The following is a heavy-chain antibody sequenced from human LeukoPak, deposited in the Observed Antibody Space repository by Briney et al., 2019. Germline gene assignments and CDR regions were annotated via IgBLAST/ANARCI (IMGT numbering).Heavy chain of an antibody. CDR1: GYTFTDYY. J-gene: IGHJ4*02. V-gene: IGHV1-2*02. D-gene: IGHD2-2*01. CDR3: ARPSSTDYV. CDR2: LNPKSGDT. Sequence: ASVKVSCKASGYTFTDYYYIHWGRQAPGQGLEWMGWLNPKSGDTNYAQKFQGRVTVTRDTSISTAYMELSRLRYDDTAVYYCARPSSTDYVWGQGTQLTVSS.